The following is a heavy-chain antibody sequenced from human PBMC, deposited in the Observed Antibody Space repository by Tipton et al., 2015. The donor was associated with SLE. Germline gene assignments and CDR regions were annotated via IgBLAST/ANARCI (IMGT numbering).Heavy chain of an antibody. CDR2: IYNSGST. CDR1: GVSISSHY. D-gene: IGHD5-24*01. J-gene: IGHJ6*02. CDR3: ARDGEMTTMEV. Sequence: TLSLTCTVSGVSISSHYWTWIRQPPGKGLEWIGYIYNSGSTNYNPSLKSRVTISVDTSKNQFSLNLSSVTAADTAVYYCARDGEMTTMEVWGQGTTVTVSS. V-gene: IGHV4-59*11.